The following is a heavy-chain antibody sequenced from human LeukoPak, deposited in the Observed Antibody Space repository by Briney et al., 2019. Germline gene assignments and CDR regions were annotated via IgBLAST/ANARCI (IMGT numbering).Heavy chain of an antibody. CDR2: IYSGGST. Sequence: GGSLRLSCVASGFIVSSYYMTWVRQAPGKGLEWVSVIYSGGSTYYADSVTGRVAISRDNSKNTVFLQMSSVRAEDTAVYYCARSYSNHLFGMDVWGQGTTVTVTS. V-gene: IGHV3-66*01. J-gene: IGHJ6*02. CDR3: ARSYSNHLFGMDV. CDR1: GFIVSSYY. D-gene: IGHD4-11*01.